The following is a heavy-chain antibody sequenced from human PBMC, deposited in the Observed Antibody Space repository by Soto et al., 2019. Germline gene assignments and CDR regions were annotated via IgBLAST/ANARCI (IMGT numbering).Heavy chain of an antibody. CDR3: ARDKSGTYSIDY. V-gene: IGHV3-48*04. CDR2: ISGGGGTM. CDR1: GFTFSRYT. J-gene: IGHJ4*02. D-gene: IGHD1-26*01. Sequence: EVQVVESGGGSVQPGGSLRLSCAASGFTFSRYTMNWVRQAPGKGLEWLSYISGGGGTMSYADSVKGRVTISRDNAKNSLYLQMDSLRAEDTAVYYCARDKSGTYSIDYWSQGTLVTVSS.